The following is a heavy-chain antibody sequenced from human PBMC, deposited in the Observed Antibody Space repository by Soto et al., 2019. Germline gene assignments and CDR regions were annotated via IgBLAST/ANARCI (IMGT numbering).Heavy chain of an antibody. CDR2: ILNDASGH. J-gene: IGHJ4*02. D-gene: IGHD4-17*01. CDR1: GFTFSRHG. V-gene: IGHV3-33*01. Sequence: QVQLVESGGGVVQPGTSLRLSCAASGFTFSRHGMHWVRQTPGKGLEWLAVILNDASGHWYADSVKGRFTISRDNVENTLYLQMNGLRLEDMAMYYCARDDDYPDNGFDYWGQGTLVTVSS. CDR3: ARDDDYPDNGFDY.